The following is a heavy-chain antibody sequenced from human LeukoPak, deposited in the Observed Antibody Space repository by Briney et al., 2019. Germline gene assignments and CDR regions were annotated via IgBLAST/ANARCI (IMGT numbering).Heavy chain of an antibody. V-gene: IGHV1-18*01. J-gene: IGHJ5*02. CDR1: GYTFTNYG. D-gene: IGHD6-13*01. CDR2: ISAYNGNT. Sequence: ASVKVSCKASGYTFTNYGISWVRQAPGQGLEWMGWISAYNGNTNYAQKLQGRVTMTTDTSTSTAYMELRSLRSDDTAVYYCAREGHGSSSWYGQKGWFDPWGQGTLVTVSS. CDR3: AREGHGSSSWYGQKGWFDP.